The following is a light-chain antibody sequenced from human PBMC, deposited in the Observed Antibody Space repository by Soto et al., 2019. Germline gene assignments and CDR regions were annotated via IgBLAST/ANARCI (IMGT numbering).Light chain of an antibody. Sequence: EIALMQSPATLSVSPGERATISCRASQSISSNLAWYQQKPGQAPRLLIYGASTRASGFPARFSGSGSGTEFTLTISSLQSEDFAVYYCQQYDDWPPTFGQGTKVEIK. V-gene: IGKV3-15*01. CDR1: QSISSN. J-gene: IGKJ1*01. CDR3: QQYDDWPPT. CDR2: GAS.